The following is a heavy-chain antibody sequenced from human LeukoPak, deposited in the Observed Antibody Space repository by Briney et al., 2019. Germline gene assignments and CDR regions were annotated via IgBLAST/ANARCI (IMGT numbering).Heavy chain of an antibody. CDR1: VGSIISRSYY. CDR2: IYYSGST. Sequence: PSETLSLTCTVSVGSIISRSYYWGWIRQPPGKRLEWIGSIYYSGSTYYNPSLKSRVTISVDTSKNHFSLKLSSVTAADTAVYYCAREYYYYYMDVWGKGTTVTVSS. J-gene: IGHJ6*03. V-gene: IGHV4-39*07. CDR3: AREYYYYYMDV.